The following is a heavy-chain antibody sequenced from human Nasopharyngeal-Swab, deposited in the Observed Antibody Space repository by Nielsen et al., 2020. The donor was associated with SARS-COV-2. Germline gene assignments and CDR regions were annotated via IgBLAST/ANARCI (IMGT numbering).Heavy chain of an antibody. D-gene: IGHD2-15*01. CDR2: ARSKGNNYAT. Sequence: GESLKISCAASGFTFSDSAIHWVRQASGKGLEWVGRARSKGNNYATAYSASVKGRFIIFRDDPTNTAYLQMNSLKTEDTAVYYCTRCGGGCYSGRDYWGQGTLVTGSS. CDR3: TRCGGGCYSGRDY. CDR1: GFTFSDSA. J-gene: IGHJ4*02. V-gene: IGHV3-73*01.